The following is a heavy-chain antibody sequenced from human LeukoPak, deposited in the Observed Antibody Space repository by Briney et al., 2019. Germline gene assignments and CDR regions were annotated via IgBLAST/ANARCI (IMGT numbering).Heavy chain of an antibody. CDR1: GASINGYY. CDR3: ARGGVTATHYYYGMDV. J-gene: IGHJ6*04. D-gene: IGHD2-15*01. CDR2: IYYSGST. Sequence: SETLSLTCSVSGASINGYYWNWIRQPPGKGLQWIGHIYYSGSTSYNLSLKSLVTISVDTSKNQFSLKLTSVTDVDTAVYYCARGGVTATHYYYGMDVWGKGTTVTVSS. V-gene: IGHV4-59*01.